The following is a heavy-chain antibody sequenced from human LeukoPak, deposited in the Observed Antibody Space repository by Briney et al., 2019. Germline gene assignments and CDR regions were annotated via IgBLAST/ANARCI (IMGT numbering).Heavy chain of an antibody. Sequence: KPSETLSLTCTFSGGSISRDQWSWLRQPPGKGLEWIGYIYYSGSTNYNPSLKSRFTISVDTSKNPFSLRLSSVTAADTAVYYCARRECSRTSCPFDYWGQGTLVTVSS. CDR1: GGSISRDQ. V-gene: IGHV4-59*08. J-gene: IGHJ4*02. CDR3: ARRECSRTSCPFDY. CDR2: IYYSGST. D-gene: IGHD2-2*01.